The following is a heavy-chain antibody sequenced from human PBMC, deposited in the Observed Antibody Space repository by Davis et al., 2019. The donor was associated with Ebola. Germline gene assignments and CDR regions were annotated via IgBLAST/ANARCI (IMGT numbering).Heavy chain of an antibody. CDR1: GFTFSSYS. J-gene: IGHJ6*03. Sequence: PGGSLRLSCAASGFTFSSYSMNWVRQAPGKGLEWVSSISSSSSYIYYADSVKGRFTISRDNAKNSLYLQMNSLRVEDTAVYYCASDSNYEGYYYYMDVWGKGTTVTV. CDR3: ASDSNYEGYYYYMDV. CDR2: ISSSSSYI. V-gene: IGHV3-21*01. D-gene: IGHD4-11*01.